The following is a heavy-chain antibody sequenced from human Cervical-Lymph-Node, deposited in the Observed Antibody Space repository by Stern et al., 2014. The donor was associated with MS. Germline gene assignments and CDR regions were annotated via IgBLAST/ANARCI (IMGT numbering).Heavy chain of an antibody. V-gene: IGHV1-69*01. J-gene: IGHJ6*02. CDR3: ARVVGGGSGSSFLYYFYGMDV. CDR1: GGTFSSYA. Sequence: QVQLGQSGAEVKKPGSSVKVSCKASGGTFSSYAISWVRQAPGQGLEWMGGIIPIFGTANYAQMFQGRVTITADESTRTAYMGLSSLRSEDTAVYYCARVVGGGSGSSFLYYFYGMDVWGQGTTVTVSS. CDR2: IIPIFGTA. D-gene: IGHD3-10*01.